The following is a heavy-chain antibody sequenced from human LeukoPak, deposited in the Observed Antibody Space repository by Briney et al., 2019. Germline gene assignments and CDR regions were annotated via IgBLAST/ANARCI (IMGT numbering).Heavy chain of an antibody. V-gene: IGHV3-66*01. CDR1: GLTVSTNS. D-gene: IGHD1-26*01. CDR3: ARDPKIAVGASYYYYGMDV. CDR2: IYRGGST. Sequence: GGSLRFSGAASGLTVSTNSMTWFRQAQGKGLDGAQVIYRGGSTYYADSVKGRFTISRDNSKNTLYLQMNSLRAEDTAVYYCARDPKIAVGASYYYYGMDVWGQGTTVTVSS. J-gene: IGHJ6*02.